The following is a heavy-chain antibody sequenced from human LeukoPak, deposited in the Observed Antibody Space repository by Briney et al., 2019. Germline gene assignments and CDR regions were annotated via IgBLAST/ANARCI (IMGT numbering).Heavy chain of an antibody. J-gene: IGHJ5*02. CDR3: ARAIRDYDFWSGYSWVASWFDP. Sequence: ASVKVSCKASGYTFTSYGISWVRQAPGQGLEWMGWISAYNGNTNYAQKLQGRVTMTTDTSTSTAYMELRSLRSDDTAVYYCARAIRDYDFWSGYSWVASWFDPWGQGTLVTVSS. CDR2: ISAYNGNT. V-gene: IGHV1-18*01. D-gene: IGHD3-3*01. CDR1: GYTFTSYG.